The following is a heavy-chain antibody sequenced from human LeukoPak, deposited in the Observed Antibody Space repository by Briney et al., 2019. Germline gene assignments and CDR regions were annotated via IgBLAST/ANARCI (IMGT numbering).Heavy chain of an antibody. CDR3: ARRVPGAIYYYYYGMDV. CDR1: GGSISSGGYS. Sequence: SQTLSLTCAASGGSISSGGYSWSWIRQPPGKGLEWIGYIYHSGSTYYNPSLKSRVTISVDRSKNQFSLKLSSVTAADTAVYYCARRVPGAIYYYYYGMDVWGQGTTVTVSS. CDR2: IYHSGST. J-gene: IGHJ6*02. D-gene: IGHD2-2*02. V-gene: IGHV4-30-2*01.